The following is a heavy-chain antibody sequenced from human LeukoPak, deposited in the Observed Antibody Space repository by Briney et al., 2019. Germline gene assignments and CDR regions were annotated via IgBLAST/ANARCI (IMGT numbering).Heavy chain of an antibody. J-gene: IGHJ4*02. D-gene: IGHD3-3*01. CDR2: ISHRGST. CDR1: GGSFSGYY. Sequence: SETPSLTCAVYGGSFSGYYWSWIRQPPGKGLEWIGEISHRGSTKYNPSLKSRVTISVDTSKNQFSLKLSSVTAADTAVYYCARGQDFWSGYPFDYWGQGILVTVSS. CDR3: ARGQDFWSGYPFDY. V-gene: IGHV4-34*01.